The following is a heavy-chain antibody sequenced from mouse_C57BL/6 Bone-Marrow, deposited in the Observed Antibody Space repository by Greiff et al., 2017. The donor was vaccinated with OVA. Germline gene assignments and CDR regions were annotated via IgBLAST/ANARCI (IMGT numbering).Heavy chain of an antibody. J-gene: IGHJ3*01. CDR2: INPSTGGT. Sequence: VQLQQSGPELVKPGASVKISCKASGYSFTGYYMNWVKQSPEKSLEWIGEINPSTGGTTYNQKFKAKATLTVDKSSSTAYMQLKSLTSEDSAVYYCARGGTDPFAYWGQGTLVTVSA. CDR1: GYSFTGYY. D-gene: IGHD4-1*01. V-gene: IGHV1-42*01. CDR3: ARGGTDPFAY.